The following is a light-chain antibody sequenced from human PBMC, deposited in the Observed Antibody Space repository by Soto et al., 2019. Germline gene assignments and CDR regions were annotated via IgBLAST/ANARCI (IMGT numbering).Light chain of an antibody. J-gene: IGLJ1*01. CDR3: SSYTSSSTGV. Sequence: QSVLTQPPSVSGSPGQSITISCTGTSSDVGGYNYVSCYQQHPGKAPKLMIYDVSNRPSGVSNRFSGSKSGNTASLTISGLQAEDEADYYCSSYTSSSTGVFGTGTKVTVL. CDR2: DVS. V-gene: IGLV2-14*01. CDR1: SSDVGGYNY.